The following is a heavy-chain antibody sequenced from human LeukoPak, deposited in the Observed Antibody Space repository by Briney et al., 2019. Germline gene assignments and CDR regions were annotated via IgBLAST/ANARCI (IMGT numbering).Heavy chain of an antibody. V-gene: IGHV3-9*01. CDR2: ISWNSGSI. Sequence: GGSLRLSCAASGFTFDDYAMHWVRHAPGKGLEWVSGISWNSGSIGYADSVKGRFTISRDNAKNSLYLQMNSLRAEDTAVYYCAKDTSSAGYYYYYYMDVWGKGTTVTVSS. D-gene: IGHD3-10*01. CDR1: GFTFDDYA. J-gene: IGHJ6*03. CDR3: AKDTSSAGYYYYYYMDV.